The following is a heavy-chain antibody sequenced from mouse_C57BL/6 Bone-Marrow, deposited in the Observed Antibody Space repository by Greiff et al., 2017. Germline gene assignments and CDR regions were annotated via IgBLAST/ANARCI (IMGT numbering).Heavy chain of an antibody. V-gene: IGHV5-4*01. CDR1: GFTFSSYA. D-gene: IGHD4-1*01. Sequence: DVQLVESGGGLVKPGGSLKLSCAASGFTFSSYAMSWVRQTPEKRLEWVATISDGGSYTYYPDNVKGRFTISRDNAKNNLYLQMSHLKSEDTAMYYFARELGRAWFAYWGQGTLVTVSA. J-gene: IGHJ3*01. CDR2: ISDGGSYT. CDR3: ARELGRAWFAY.